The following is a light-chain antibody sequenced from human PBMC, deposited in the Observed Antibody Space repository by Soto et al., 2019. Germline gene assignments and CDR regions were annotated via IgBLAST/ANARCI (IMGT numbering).Light chain of an antibody. CDR1: QDIRSD. Sequence: DIQMTQSPSSLSASVGDRVTITCRASQDIRSDLGWFQQKPGKAPKRLIYAACTLESGVPSRFSGSRSGTEFTHTISSLQRQDFATYYFLQHNSYPFTFGPGTKVDIK. V-gene: IGKV1-17*01. CDR2: AAC. J-gene: IGKJ3*01. CDR3: LQHNSYPFT.